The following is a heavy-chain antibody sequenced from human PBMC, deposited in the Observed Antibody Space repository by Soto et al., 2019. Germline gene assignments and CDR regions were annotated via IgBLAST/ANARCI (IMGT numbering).Heavy chain of an antibody. V-gene: IGHV4-39*01. Sequence: SATLSLTCTVSGGSISSSSYYWGWIRQPPGKGLEWIGSIYYSGSTYYNPSLKSRVTISVDTSKNQFSLKLSSVTAADTAVYYCARHEVFVGPVVVVDATPDAFDIWGQGTMVTVSS. CDR3: ARHEVFVGPVVVVDATPDAFDI. CDR2: IYYSGST. J-gene: IGHJ3*02. CDR1: GGSISSSSYY. D-gene: IGHD2-15*01.